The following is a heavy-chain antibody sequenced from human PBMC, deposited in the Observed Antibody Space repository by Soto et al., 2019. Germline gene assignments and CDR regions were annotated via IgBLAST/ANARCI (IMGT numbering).Heavy chain of an antibody. Sequence: PGDALKISCKGSGYSFTSYWIIWVRQMPGKGLEWMGRIDPSDSYTSYSPSFQGHVTISADKSISTAYLQWSSLKASDTAMYYCAGQEYSSSHVCYYYGMDVWGQGTTVTVSS. CDR1: GYSFTSYW. CDR2: IDPSDSYT. V-gene: IGHV5-10-1*01. D-gene: IGHD6-6*01. J-gene: IGHJ6*02. CDR3: AGQEYSSSHVCYYYGMDV.